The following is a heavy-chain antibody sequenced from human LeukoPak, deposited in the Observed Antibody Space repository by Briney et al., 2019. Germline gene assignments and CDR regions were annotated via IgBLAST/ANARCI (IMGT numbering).Heavy chain of an antibody. J-gene: IGHJ4*02. CDR1: GDSVSSNSAA. CDR3: AREPGGAEYSGYDPFDF. Sequence: SQTLSLTCAISGDSVSSNSAAWNWIRQSPSRGLEWLGRTYYRSKRYNDYAVTVKSRITINPDTSKNQFSLQLNSVTPEDTAVYYCAREPGGAEYSGYDPFDFWGQGTLVTVSS. CDR2: TYYRSKRYN. D-gene: IGHD5-12*01. V-gene: IGHV6-1*01.